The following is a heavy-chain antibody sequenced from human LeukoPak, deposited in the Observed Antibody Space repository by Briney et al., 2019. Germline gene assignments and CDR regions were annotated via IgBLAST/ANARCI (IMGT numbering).Heavy chain of an antibody. Sequence: PSETLSLTCAVSGGSISSGGYSWSWIRQPPGKGLEWIGYIYHSGSTYYNPSLKSRVTISVDRSKNQFSLKLSSVTAADTAVYYCARDATWAPDAFDIWGQGTMVTVSS. CDR2: IYHSGST. J-gene: IGHJ3*02. D-gene: IGHD7-27*01. CDR1: GGSISSGGYS. V-gene: IGHV4-30-2*01. CDR3: ARDATWAPDAFDI.